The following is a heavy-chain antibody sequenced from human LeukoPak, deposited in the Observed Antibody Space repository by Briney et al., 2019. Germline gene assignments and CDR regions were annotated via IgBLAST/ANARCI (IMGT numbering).Heavy chain of an antibody. CDR1: GFTFSNYA. CDR3: ARRLGDPRAFDY. Sequence: HPGGSLGLSCAASGFTFSNYAMSWVRQAPGKGLEWVSGISGTSGTINYAAPVKGRFTISRDNSKNTLYLQMNSLRVDYMAVDYCARRLGDPRAFDYWGQGTLVTVSS. D-gene: IGHD2-21*02. J-gene: IGHJ4*02. V-gene: IGHV3-23*01. CDR2: ISGTSGTI.